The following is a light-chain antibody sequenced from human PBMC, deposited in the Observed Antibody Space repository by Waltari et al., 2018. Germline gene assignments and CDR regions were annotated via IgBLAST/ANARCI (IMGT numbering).Light chain of an antibody. CDR2: KVS. Sequence: DVVLTQSPLSLPVTLGQPASISCSSSQSLVHSDGNIYLNWFQQRPGQSPRRLIYKVSNRDAGVPDRFSGGGSGTDFTLKISRVEAEDVGVYYCMQGTHWPPWTFGQGTKVEIK. V-gene: IGKV2-30*02. CDR3: MQGTHWPPWT. CDR1: QSLVHSDGNIY. J-gene: IGKJ1*01.